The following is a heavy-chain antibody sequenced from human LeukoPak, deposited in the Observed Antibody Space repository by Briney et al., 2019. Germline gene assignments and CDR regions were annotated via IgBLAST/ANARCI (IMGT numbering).Heavy chain of an antibody. CDR1: GFTFSSYA. D-gene: IGHD3-3*01. Sequence: GGSLRLSCAASGFTFSSYAMHWVRQAPGKGLEWVAVISYDGSNKYYADSVKGRFTISRDNSKNTLYLQMNSLRAEDTAVYYCARRGRVVSPYFDYWGQGTLVTVFS. CDR2: ISYDGSNK. CDR3: ARRGRVVSPYFDY. V-gene: IGHV3-30-3*01. J-gene: IGHJ4*02.